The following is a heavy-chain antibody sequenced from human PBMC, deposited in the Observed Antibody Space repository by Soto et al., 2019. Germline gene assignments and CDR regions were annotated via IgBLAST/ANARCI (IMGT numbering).Heavy chain of an antibody. CDR3: ARDRNGGWFHMDV. CDR1: GFPCWHYG. CDR2: IWSDGHKE. V-gene: IGHV3-33*01. Sequence: QVQLVESGGGVVQPGRSLRLSCVGSGFPCWHYGMHWVRQAPGKGLEWVAVIWSDGHKESYADSVKGRFAISRDNSKDTLYLEMNSLRVEATAVYFCARDRNGGWFHMDVWGQGTTVSVSS. J-gene: IGHJ6*02. D-gene: IGHD6-19*01.